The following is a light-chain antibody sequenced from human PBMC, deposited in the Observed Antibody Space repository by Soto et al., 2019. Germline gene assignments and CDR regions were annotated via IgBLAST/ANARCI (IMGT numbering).Light chain of an antibody. Sequence: DIQMTQSPSSLSASVGDRVTITCHASQDINKNLIWYQQKPGKAPKLLIYDASDLETGVPSRFSGSGSGTGFTFSISSLQPEDFATYYCQQYESLPLTFGPGKRLEIK. CDR2: DAS. V-gene: IGKV1-33*01. CDR3: QQYESLPLT. CDR1: QDINKN. J-gene: IGKJ5*01.